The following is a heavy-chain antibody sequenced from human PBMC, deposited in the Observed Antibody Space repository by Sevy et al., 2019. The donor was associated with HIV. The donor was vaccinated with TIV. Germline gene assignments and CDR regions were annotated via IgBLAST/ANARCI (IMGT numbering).Heavy chain of an antibody. CDR2: ISYDGSNK. CDR3: ARREITIFGVVESRNYYYGMDV. Sequence: GGSLRLSCAASGFTFSSYAMHWVRQAPGKGLEWVAVISYDGSNKYYADSVKGRFTISRDNSKNTLYLQMNSLRAEDTAVYYCARREITIFGVVESRNYYYGMDVWGQGTTVTVYS. CDR1: GFTFSSYA. V-gene: IGHV3-30*04. D-gene: IGHD3-3*01. J-gene: IGHJ6*02.